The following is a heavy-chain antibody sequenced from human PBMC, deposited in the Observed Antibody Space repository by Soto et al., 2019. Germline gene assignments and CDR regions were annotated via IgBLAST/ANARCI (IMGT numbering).Heavy chain of an antibody. V-gene: IGHV3-13*01. CDR3: ARDDSGWGLDV. J-gene: IGHJ6*04. D-gene: IGHD6-19*01. CDR1: GFTFSNYD. Sequence: EVQLVESGGGLVQPGGSLRLSCVASGFTFSNYDMHWVRQATGKGLEWVSAIVKAGDTHYQVSVKGRFTISRENGKNSLFLQMDSLRAGDTAVYFCARDDSGWGLDVWGKGTTVTVSS. CDR2: IVKAGDT.